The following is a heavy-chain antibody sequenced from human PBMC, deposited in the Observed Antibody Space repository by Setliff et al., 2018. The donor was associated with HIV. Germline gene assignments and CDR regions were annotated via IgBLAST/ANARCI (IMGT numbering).Heavy chain of an antibody. J-gene: IGHJ4*02. D-gene: IGHD3-10*01. CDR3: ARGVGDYYFDY. V-gene: IGHV7-4-1*02. Sequence: GASVKVSCKASGYTFTSYGMNWVRQAPGQGLEWMGWINTYTGNPTYAQDFTGRFVFSLDTSVGTAYLQINSLKAEDTAMYYCARGVGDYYFDYWGQGTLVTVSS. CDR1: GYTFTSYG. CDR2: INTYTGNP.